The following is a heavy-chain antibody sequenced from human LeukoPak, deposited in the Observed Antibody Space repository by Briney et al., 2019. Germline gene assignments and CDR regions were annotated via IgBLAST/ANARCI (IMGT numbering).Heavy chain of an antibody. D-gene: IGHD1-26*01. Sequence: PSETLSLTCTVSGGSISSGNFYWSWIRQPAGKGLEWIGRIFTSGSTNYNPSLKSRVTISVDTSKNQFSLKLTSVTAADTAVYYCARVLYSGSSSAFDFWGQGTLVTVSS. CDR3: ARVLYSGSSSAFDF. J-gene: IGHJ4*02. CDR1: GGSISSGNFY. V-gene: IGHV4-61*02. CDR2: IFTSGST.